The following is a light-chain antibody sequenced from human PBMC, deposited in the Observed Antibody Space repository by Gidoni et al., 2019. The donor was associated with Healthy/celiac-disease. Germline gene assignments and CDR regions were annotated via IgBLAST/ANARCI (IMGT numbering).Light chain of an antibody. Sequence: DIQMTQSPSSLSASVGDRVTITCRASPSISSYLNWYQQKPGKAPKLLIYAASSLQSGVPSRFSGSGSGTDFTLTISSLQPEDFATYYCQQSYSTPRDFGPGTKVDIK. CDR2: AAS. V-gene: IGKV1-39*01. CDR3: QQSYSTPRD. J-gene: IGKJ3*01. CDR1: PSISSY.